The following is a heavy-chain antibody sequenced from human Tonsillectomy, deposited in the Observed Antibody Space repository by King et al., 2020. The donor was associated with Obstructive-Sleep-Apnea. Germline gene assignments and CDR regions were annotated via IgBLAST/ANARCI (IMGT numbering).Heavy chain of an antibody. J-gene: IGHJ4*02. CDR2: ISSSSSTI. V-gene: IGHV3-48*01. D-gene: IGHD1-20*01. Sequence: VQLVESGGGLVQPGGSLRLSCAASGFTFSSYGMNWVRQAPEKGLEWGSYISSSSSTIYYADSVKGRFTISRDKAKNSLYLQMNSLRAEDTAVYYCARDVNFHGITGPDDYWGQGTLVTVSS. CDR1: GFTFSSYG. CDR3: ARDVNFHGITGPDDY.